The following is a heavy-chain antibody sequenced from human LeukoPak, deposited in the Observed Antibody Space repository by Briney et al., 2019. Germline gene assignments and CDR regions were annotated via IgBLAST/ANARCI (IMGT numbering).Heavy chain of an antibody. CDR3: AGHHPRNTVDF. CDR1: GGSISSYY. V-gene: IGHV4-59*08. J-gene: IGHJ4*02. D-gene: IGHD2-8*02. Sequence: SETLSLTCTVSGGSISSYYWSRIRQPPGKGLEWIAYISDIGSINYNPSLKSRVTISLDTSKNQLSLKLRSVTAADTAVYYCAGHHPRNTVDFWGQGTLVTVSS. CDR2: ISDIGSI.